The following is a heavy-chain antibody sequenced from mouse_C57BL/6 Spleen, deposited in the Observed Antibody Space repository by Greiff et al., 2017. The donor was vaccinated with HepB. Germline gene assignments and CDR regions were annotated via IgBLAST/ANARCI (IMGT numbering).Heavy chain of an antibody. CDR3: ARGNYYGSSFYAMDY. CDR1: GPTFTSYW. Sequence: QLKQPGAAPPRPGSSFKLSCKASGPTFTSYWIHWVKQRPIQGLEWIGNIDPSDSATHYNQKFKDKATLTVDKSSSTAYMQLSSLTSEDSAVYYCARGNYYGSSFYAMDYWGQGTSVTVSS. J-gene: IGHJ4*01. V-gene: IGHV1-52*01. CDR2: IDPSDSAT. D-gene: IGHD1-1*01.